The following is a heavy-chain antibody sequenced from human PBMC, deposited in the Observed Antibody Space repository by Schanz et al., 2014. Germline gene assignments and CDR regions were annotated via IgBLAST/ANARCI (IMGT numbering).Heavy chain of an antibody. CDR1: GFNFITFA. CDR3: ARAPPLVRGIAGWFGP. V-gene: IGHV3-23*04. J-gene: IGHJ5*02. CDR2: IGGDASRT. Sequence: EVHLVESGGGLVQPGRSLRLSCAASGFNFITFAMSWVRQAPGKGPEWVSAIGGDASRTYYADSVKGRFTISRDNSKATRYLKMNSLRPDDTALSYCARAPPLVRGIAGWFGPWGQGSLVTVSS. D-gene: IGHD3-10*01.